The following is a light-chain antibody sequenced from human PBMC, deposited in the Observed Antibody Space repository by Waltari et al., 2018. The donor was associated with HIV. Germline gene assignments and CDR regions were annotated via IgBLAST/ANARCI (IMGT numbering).Light chain of an antibody. J-gene: IGLJ2*01. CDR2: GDR. V-gene: IGLV1-40*01. Sequence: QSVLTQPPSVSGAPGQRVTISCTGSSSNIGADYFVHWYQQLPGAAPKLLLYGDRQRPSGVPDRFSCSKSGTSASLAITVLQAEDEADYYCQSYDSSLSGPVVFGGGTKLTVL. CDR1: SSNIGADYF. CDR3: QSYDSSLSGPVV.